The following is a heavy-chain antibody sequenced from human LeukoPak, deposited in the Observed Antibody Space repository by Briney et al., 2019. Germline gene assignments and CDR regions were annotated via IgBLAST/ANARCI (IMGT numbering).Heavy chain of an antibody. J-gene: IGHJ4*02. Sequence: SETLSLTCTVSGGSISSYYWSWIRQPPGKELEWIGYLYYSGSPNYNPSFKSRVTMSVDTSKNQFSLKLDSMTAADTAVYFCARGRYNDYGFDYWGQGTLVTVSS. CDR3: ARGRYNDYGFDY. D-gene: IGHD4-17*01. V-gene: IGHV4-59*01. CDR2: LYYSGSP. CDR1: GGSISSYY.